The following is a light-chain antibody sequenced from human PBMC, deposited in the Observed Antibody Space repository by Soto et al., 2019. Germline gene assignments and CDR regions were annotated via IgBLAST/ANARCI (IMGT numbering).Light chain of an antibody. CDR1: SSNIGSNT. CDR3: VAWDDSLNGYVV. Sequence: QSVLTQPPSGSGTPGQRVTIFCSGSSSNIGSNTVNWYQQLPGTAPKLVIYSNNQRPSGVPDRFSGSKSGTSASLAISGLQSEDEADYYCVAWDDSLNGYVVFGGGTKVTVL. J-gene: IGLJ2*01. CDR2: SNN. V-gene: IGLV1-44*01.